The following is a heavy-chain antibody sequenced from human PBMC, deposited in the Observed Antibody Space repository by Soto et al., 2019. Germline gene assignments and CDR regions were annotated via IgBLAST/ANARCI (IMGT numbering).Heavy chain of an antibody. CDR3: ARWNGFGDS. CDR1: VFSLGPYG. Sequence: GSLRLSCAVSVFSLGPYGVTWVRQTPEKGLEWVTGFSGGSGAIFYADSVRGRFTISRDSSTAYLQMNNLRPEDTAVYFCARWNGFGDSWGQGSLVTVSS. CDR2: FSGGSGAI. V-gene: IGHV3-23*01. D-gene: IGHD1-1*01. J-gene: IGHJ4*02.